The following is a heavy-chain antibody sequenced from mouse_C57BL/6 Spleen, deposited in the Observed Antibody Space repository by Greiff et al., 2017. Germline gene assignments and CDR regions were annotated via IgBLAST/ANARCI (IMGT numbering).Heavy chain of an antibody. CDR1: GFSLTSYG. Sequence: VKLVESGPGLVQPSQSLSITCTVSGFSLTSYGVHWVRQSPGQGLEWLGVIWSGGSTDYNAAFISRLSISKDNSKGQVFFRMNSLQADDTAIYYCARNGYDDYAMDYWGQGTSVTVSS. CDR2: IWSGGST. D-gene: IGHD2-3*01. CDR3: ARNGYDDYAMDY. V-gene: IGHV2-2*01. J-gene: IGHJ4*01.